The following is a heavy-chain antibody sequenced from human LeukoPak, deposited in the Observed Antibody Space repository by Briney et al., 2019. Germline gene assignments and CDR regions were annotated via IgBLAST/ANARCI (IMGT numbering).Heavy chain of an antibody. V-gene: IGHV4-39*01. CDR3: ATDPTYDNSGFPFDY. J-gene: IGHJ4*02. D-gene: IGHD3-22*01. CDR2: IYYGGNT. CDR1: GGSISNSSFY. Sequence: PSETLSPTCSVSGGSISNSSFYWGWVRQPPGKGLEWIGSIYYGGNTYYKPSLKSRVTISVDTSKNQFSLKLNSVTAADTAVYYCATDPTYDNSGFPFDYWGQGTLVTVSS.